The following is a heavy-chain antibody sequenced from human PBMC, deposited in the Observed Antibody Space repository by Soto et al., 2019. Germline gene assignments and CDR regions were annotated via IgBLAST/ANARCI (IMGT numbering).Heavy chain of an antibody. Sequence: GGSLRLSCAASGFTFSNAWMSWVRQAPGKGLEWVGRIKSKTDGGTTDYAAPVKGRLTISRDDSKNTMYLQMNSLKTVDTVVYYCTRQTYYYDSSCDYYIGYYYYGLDVWGQGTTVTVSS. CDR1: GFTFSNAW. CDR2: IKSKTDGGTT. CDR3: TRQTYYYDSSCDYYIGYYYYGLDV. D-gene: IGHD3-22*01. V-gene: IGHV3-15*01. J-gene: IGHJ6*02.